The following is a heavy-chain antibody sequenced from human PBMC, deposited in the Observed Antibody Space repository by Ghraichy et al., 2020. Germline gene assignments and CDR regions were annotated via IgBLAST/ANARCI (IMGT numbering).Heavy chain of an antibody. V-gene: IGHV4-61*08. J-gene: IGHJ4*02. CDR2: ISNSGST. CDR3: TGGTYSSSSQSSSQLT. D-gene: IGHD6-6*01. CDR1: GASVNSGGYY. Sequence: SETLSLTCTVSGASVNSGGYYWTWIRQPPGKGLDWIGYISNSGSTSYNPSLKSRVTISVDTSKNQFSLKLSSLTAADTAVYYCTGGTYSSSSQSSSQLTWGQGTLVTVSS.